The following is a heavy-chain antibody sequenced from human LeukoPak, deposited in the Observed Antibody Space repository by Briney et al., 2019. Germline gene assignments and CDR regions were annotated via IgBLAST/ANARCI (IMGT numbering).Heavy chain of an antibody. CDR2: IYYSGST. D-gene: IGHD5-18*01. J-gene: IGHJ3*02. CDR3: ARVRGRRLWLYAFDI. CDR1: GGSISSGDYY. V-gene: IGHV4-30-4*01. Sequence: KTSETLSLTCSVSGGSISSGDYYWSWIRQPPGKGLEWIGYIYYSGSTYYNPSLKSRVTISVDTSKNQFSLKLSSVTAADTAVYYCARVRGRRLWLYAFDIWGQGTMVTVSS.